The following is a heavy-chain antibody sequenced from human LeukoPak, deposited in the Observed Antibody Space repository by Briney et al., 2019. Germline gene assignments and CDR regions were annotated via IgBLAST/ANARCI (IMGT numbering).Heavy chain of an antibody. Sequence: GGSLRLSCAASGFTFSSYAMHWVRQAPGKGLEWVAVISYGGSNKYYADSVKGRFTISRDNSKNTLYLQMNSLRAEDTAVYYCARSLVVVAATPATDYWGQGTLVTVSS. V-gene: IGHV3-30*04. CDR2: ISYGGSNK. CDR3: ARSLVVVAATPATDY. J-gene: IGHJ4*02. CDR1: GFTFSSYA. D-gene: IGHD2-15*01.